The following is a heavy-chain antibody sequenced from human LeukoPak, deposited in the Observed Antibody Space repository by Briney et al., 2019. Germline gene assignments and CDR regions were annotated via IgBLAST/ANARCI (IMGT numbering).Heavy chain of an antibody. CDR3: ARGRRSYYFDY. Sequence: GGSLRLSCAASGFTFSNYWMHWVRQAPGKVLVWGSRINSDGRSTSYADSVKGRCTISRDNAKNTLYLQMNSLRAEDTAVYYCARGRRSYYFDYWGQGTLVTVSS. J-gene: IGHJ4*02. CDR2: INSDGRST. V-gene: IGHV3-74*01. CDR1: GFTFSNYW.